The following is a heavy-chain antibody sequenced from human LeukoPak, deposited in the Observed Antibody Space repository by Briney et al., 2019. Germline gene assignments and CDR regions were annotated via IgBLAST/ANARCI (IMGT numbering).Heavy chain of an antibody. D-gene: IGHD3-9*01. CDR1: GGSFSGYY. Sequence: KLSATLSLTCAVCGGSFSGYYWSWLRPPPGKGLEWIGEINHSGSTNYNPSLKSRVTISVDTSKNQFSPKLSSVTAADTAVYYCARGRGVLRYFDWSLDYWGQGTLVTVSS. CDR2: INHSGST. J-gene: IGHJ4*02. V-gene: IGHV4-34*01. CDR3: ARGRGVLRYFDWSLDY.